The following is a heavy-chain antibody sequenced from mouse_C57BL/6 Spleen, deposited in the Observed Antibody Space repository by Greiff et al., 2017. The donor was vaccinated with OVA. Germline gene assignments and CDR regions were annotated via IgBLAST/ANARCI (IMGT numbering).Heavy chain of an antibody. CDR3: ARGDTTVVEDWFAY. J-gene: IGHJ3*01. D-gene: IGHD1-1*01. CDR1: GYTFTSYW. CDR2: IHPNSGST. V-gene: IGHV1-64*01. Sequence: QVHLQQPGAELVKPGASVKLSCKASGYTFTSYWMHWVKQRPGQGLEWIGMIHPNSGSTNYNEKFKSKATLTVDKSSSTAYMQLSSLTSEDSAVYYCARGDTTVVEDWFAYWGQGTLVTVSA.